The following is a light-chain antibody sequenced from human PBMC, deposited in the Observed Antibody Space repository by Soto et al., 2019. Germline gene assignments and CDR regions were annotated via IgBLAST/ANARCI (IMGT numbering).Light chain of an antibody. CDR1: SSDVGNYDF. CDR2: EVT. V-gene: IGLV2-14*01. Sequence: QSALTQPASVSGSPGQSITISSSDVGNYDFVSWYQQHPGKAPKLIIYEVTNRPSGVSSRFSGSKSGNTASLTISGLRSEDEAAYYCSSYTTSTTLFYVFGTGTKVTVL. J-gene: IGLJ1*01. CDR3: SSYTTSTTLFYV.